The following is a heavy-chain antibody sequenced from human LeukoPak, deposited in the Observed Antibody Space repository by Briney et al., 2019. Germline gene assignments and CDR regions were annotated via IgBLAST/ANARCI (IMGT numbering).Heavy chain of an antibody. CDR3: PREPGRFQFDS. CDR1: GFTFNKYW. D-gene: IGHD3-3*01. Sequence: GGSLRLSCPASGFTFNKYWMSWVRQAPGKGLEWVANINEGGYGKNYVDSMKGRFTISRDNAENSLYLQMNSLRVEDTAVYYCPREPGRFQFDSWGQGTLVTVSS. J-gene: IGHJ5*01. CDR2: INEGGYGK. V-gene: IGHV3-7*01.